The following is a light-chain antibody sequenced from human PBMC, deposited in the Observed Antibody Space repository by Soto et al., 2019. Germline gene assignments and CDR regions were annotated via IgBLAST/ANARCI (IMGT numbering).Light chain of an antibody. CDR3: LQDYGDSWT. CDR2: AAS. Sequence: IQMTQSPSSLSASVGDRVTITCRASQSIGSHLSWYQQKPGQAPKLLIYAASNLYTGVPSRFSGSRSGTEFTLTISSLQPEDFASYYCLQDYGDSWTFGQGTKVDIK. V-gene: IGKV1-6*01. J-gene: IGKJ1*01. CDR1: QSIGSH.